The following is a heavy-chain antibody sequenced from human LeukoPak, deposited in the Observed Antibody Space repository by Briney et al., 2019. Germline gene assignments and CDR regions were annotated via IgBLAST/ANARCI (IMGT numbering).Heavy chain of an antibody. Sequence: ASVKVSCKASEDTFTNYDINWVRQATGQGLEWMGWVNPNSGDTEYAQKFLGRVTMTRDTSIRTAYMELSSLRSEDTAVYYCARARQVASYNYYYYYMDVWGKGTTVTVSS. CDR1: EDTFTNYD. J-gene: IGHJ6*03. CDR3: ARARQVASYNYYYYYMDV. CDR2: VNPNSGDT. V-gene: IGHV1-8*01.